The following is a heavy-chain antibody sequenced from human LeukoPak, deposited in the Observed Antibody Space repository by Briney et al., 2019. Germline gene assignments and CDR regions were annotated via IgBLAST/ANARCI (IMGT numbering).Heavy chain of an antibody. J-gene: IGHJ4*02. D-gene: IGHD4-17*01. V-gene: IGHV3-30-3*01. CDR1: GFTFSSYA. CDR2: ISYDGSNK. Sequence: GGSLRLSCAASGFTFSSYAMHWVRQAPGKGLEWVAVISYDGSNKYYADSVKGRFTVSRDNSKNTLYLQMNSLRAGDTAVYYCATGARNYGDYYFDYWGQGTLVTVSS. CDR3: ATGARNYGDYYFDY.